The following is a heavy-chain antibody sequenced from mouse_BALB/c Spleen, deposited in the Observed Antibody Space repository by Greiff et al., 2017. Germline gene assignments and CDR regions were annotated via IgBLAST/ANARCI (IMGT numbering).Heavy chain of an antibody. CDR2: ISSGGST. J-gene: IGHJ3*01. D-gene: IGHD2-1*01. CDR3: ARGGGNYVGFAY. V-gene: IGHV5-6-5*01. Sequence: EVQGVESGGGLEKPGGSLKLSCAASGFTFSSYAMSWVRQTPEKRLEWVASISSGGSTYYPDSVKGRFTISRDNARNILYLQMSSLRSEDTAMYYCARGGGNYVGFAYWGQGTLVTVSA. CDR1: GFTFSSYA.